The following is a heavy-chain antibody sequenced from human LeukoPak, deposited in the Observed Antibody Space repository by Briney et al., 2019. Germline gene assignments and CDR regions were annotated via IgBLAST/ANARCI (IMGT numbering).Heavy chain of an antibody. Sequence: PGGSLRLSCAASGFTVSSNYMSWIRQPPGKGLEWIGEINHSGSTNYNPSLKSRVTISVDTSKNQFSLKLSSVTAADTAVYYCARGSGYGDYLLDYWGQGTLVTVSS. CDR1: GFTVSSNY. D-gene: IGHD4-17*01. CDR3: ARGSGYGDYLLDY. CDR2: INHSGST. J-gene: IGHJ4*02. V-gene: IGHV4-34*01.